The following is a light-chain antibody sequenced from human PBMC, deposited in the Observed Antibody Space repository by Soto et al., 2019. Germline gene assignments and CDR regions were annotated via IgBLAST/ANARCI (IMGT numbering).Light chain of an antibody. Sequence: QSALTQASSVSGYPGQSITISWTGTSSDVGGYNYVSWYQLHPGKAPKLIIYEVSHRPSGASNHFSGYKSGNTASLTISGLQAEDEADYYCSSYTSTSTPCVFGTGTKVTVL. V-gene: IGLV2-14*01. CDR2: EVS. J-gene: IGLJ1*01. CDR3: SSYTSTSTPCV. CDR1: SSDVGGYNY.